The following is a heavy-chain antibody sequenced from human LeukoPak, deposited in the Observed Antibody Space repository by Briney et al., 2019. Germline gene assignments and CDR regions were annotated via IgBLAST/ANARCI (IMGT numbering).Heavy chain of an antibody. V-gene: IGHV1-46*01. Sequence: ASVTVSFTASGYTFTSYYLHWVRQAPGQGLEWMGIIHPTVGDTTYAQKFQGRVTMTRDMSTGTVYMDLSSLRSEDTAVYYCARYGFSSVWQGGWHAFDIWGQGTTVTVSS. CDR1: GYTFTSYY. J-gene: IGHJ3*02. CDR3: ARYGFSSVWQGGWHAFDI. D-gene: IGHD6-25*01. CDR2: IHPTVGDT.